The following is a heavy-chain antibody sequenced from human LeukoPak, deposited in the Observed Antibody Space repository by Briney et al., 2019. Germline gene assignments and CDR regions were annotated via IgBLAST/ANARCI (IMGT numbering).Heavy chain of an antibody. V-gene: IGHV4-61*01. CDR1: GGSVSSGTYY. CDR2: IYYSGST. D-gene: IGHD6-19*01. Sequence: PSETLSLTCTVSGGSVSSGTYYWSWIRQPPGKGPECIGNIYYSGSTNYNPSLKSRVTISVDTSKNQFSLKLSSVTAADTAVYYCARGYGSGWYFDYWGQGTLVTVSS. J-gene: IGHJ4*02. CDR3: ARGYGSGWYFDY.